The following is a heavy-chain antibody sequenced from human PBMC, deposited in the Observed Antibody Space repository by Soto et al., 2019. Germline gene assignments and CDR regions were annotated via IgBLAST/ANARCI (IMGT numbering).Heavy chain of an antibody. CDR1: GDSVSSNSAA. V-gene: IGHV6-1*01. J-gene: IGHJ6*03. D-gene: IGHD2-2*01. CDR3: AFSRIYCSSTSCYYYYMDV. Sequence: PSQTLSLTCAISGDSVSSNSAAWNWIRQSPSRGLEWLGRTYYRSKWYNDYAVSVKSRITINPDTSKNQFSLQLNSVTPEDTAVYYCAFSRIYCSSTSCYYYYMDVWGKGTTVTVSS. CDR2: TYYRSKWYN.